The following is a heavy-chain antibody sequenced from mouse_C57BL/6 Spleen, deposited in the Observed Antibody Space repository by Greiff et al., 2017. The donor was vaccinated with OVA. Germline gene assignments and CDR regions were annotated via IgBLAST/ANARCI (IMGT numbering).Heavy chain of an antibody. D-gene: IGHD2-13*01. V-gene: IGHV5-16*01. CDR1: GFTFSDYY. CDR2: INYDGSST. J-gene: IGHJ3*01. Sequence: EVQVVESEGGLVQPGSSMKLSCTASGFTFSDYYMAWVRQVPEKGLEWVANINYDGSSTYYLDPLKSRFIISRDNAKNILYLQMSSLKSEDTATYYCAREENGDYACYAYWGQGTLVTVSA. CDR3: AREENGDYACYAY.